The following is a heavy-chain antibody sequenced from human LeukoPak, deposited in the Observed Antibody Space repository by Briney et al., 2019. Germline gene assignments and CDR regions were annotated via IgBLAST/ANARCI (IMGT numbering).Heavy chain of an antibody. CDR3: ARVILGDYYGSDPGIFDY. D-gene: IGHD3-10*01. J-gene: IGHJ4*02. CDR2: IYYSGST. CDR1: GGSISSSSYY. Sequence: PSETLSLTCTVSGGSISSSSYYWGWIRQPPGKGLEWIGSIYYSGSTNYNPSLKSRVTISVDTSKNQSSLKLSSVTAADTAVYYCARVILGDYYGSDPGIFDYWGQGTLVTVSS. V-gene: IGHV4-39*07.